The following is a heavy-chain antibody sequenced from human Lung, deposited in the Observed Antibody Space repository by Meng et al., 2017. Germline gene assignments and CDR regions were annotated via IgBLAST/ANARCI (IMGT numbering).Heavy chain of an antibody. V-gene: IGHV1-3*01. Sequence: QVQLVQSGAEVKRPGASVKVSCETSGYTFTDYSIQWVRQAPGQRLEWMGWITANGYTKYSQKFQGRVTITSETSANTAYIEVSSLRSEETAVYYCARDPKEVGAFDYWGQGTLVTVSS. CDR1: GYTFTDYS. CDR2: ITANGYT. CDR3: ARDPKEVGAFDY. D-gene: IGHD1-26*01. J-gene: IGHJ4*02.